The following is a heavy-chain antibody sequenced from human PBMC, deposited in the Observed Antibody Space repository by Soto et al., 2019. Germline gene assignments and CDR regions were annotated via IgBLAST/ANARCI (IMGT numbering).Heavy chain of an antibody. CDR2: LRGRGVST. J-gene: IGHJ2*01. D-gene: IGHD3-16*01. CDR1: GVTFGGNA. Sequence: EVQLLESGGGLVQPGGSLSLSCAASGVTFGGNAMSWVRQAPGHGLEWVSGLRGRGVSTYYAASVGGRFTISRDNWTNTPVLQSNILRAEDTAVYYCAKSNGPDYLYSSLYFDLWGRATLLTASS. V-gene: IGHV3-23*01. CDR3: AKSNGPDYLYSSLYFDL.